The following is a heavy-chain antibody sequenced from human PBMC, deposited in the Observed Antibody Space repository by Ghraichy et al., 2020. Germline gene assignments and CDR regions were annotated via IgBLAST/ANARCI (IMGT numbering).Heavy chain of an antibody. CDR2: IFNSGIT. Sequence: SQTLSLTCSVSGGSVSSGGHYWTWIRQNPGKGLEWIGFIFNSGITYYNPSLKSRASISADTSKNQFSLKLDSVTAADTAVYYCARDGGFLAFDYWGQGTPVTVSS. CDR1: GGSVSSGGHY. CDR3: ARDGGFLAFDY. V-gene: IGHV4-31*03. J-gene: IGHJ4*02. D-gene: IGHD2-15*01.